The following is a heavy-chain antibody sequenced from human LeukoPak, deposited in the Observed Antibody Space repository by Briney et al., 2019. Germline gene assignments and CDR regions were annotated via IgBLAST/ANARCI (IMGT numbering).Heavy chain of an antibody. D-gene: IGHD3-22*01. V-gene: IGHV4-59*01. CDR2: IYYSGST. CDR1: GGSISSYY. Sequence: SETLSLTCTVSGGSISSYYWSWIRQPPGKGLEWIGYIYYSGSTNYNPSLKSRVTISVDTSKNQFSLKLSSVTAADTAVYYCARGPEYDSSGYLHVWGQGTLVTVSS. J-gene: IGHJ4*02. CDR3: ARGPEYDSSGYLHV.